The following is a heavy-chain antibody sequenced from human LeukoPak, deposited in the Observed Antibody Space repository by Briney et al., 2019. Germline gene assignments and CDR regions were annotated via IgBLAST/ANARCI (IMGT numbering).Heavy chain of an antibody. CDR3: ASLSMVRAHYFDY. D-gene: IGHD2/OR15-2a*01. CDR2: IYYSGST. CDR1: GGSISSYY. Sequence: SETLSLTCTVSGGSISSYYWSWIRQPPGKGLVWIGYIYYSGSTNYNPSLKSRVTISVDTSKNQFSLKLSSVTAADTAVYYCASLSMVRAHYFDYWGQGTLVTVSS. J-gene: IGHJ4*02. V-gene: IGHV4-59*01.